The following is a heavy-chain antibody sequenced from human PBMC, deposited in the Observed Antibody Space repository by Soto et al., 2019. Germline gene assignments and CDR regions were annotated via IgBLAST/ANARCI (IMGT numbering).Heavy chain of an antibody. CDR1: VFTFSSYA. V-gene: IGHV3-30-3*01. J-gene: IGHJ6*02. CDR3: ARDPYDFWSGYGYGDYYYGMDV. D-gene: IGHD3-3*01. Sequence: GWSLRLSCASSVFTFSSYAMHWVRQAPGKGLEWVAVISYDGSNKYYADSVKGRFTISRDNSKNTLYLQMNSLRAEDTAVYYCARDPYDFWSGYGYGDYYYGMDVWGQGTTVTVSS. CDR2: ISYDGSNK.